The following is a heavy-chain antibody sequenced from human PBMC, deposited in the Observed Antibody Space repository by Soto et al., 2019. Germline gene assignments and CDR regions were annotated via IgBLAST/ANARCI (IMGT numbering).Heavy chain of an antibody. CDR3: ARDREYCSSTSCYDAFDI. J-gene: IGHJ3*02. D-gene: IGHD2-2*01. CDR1: GFTFSSYS. Sequence: GGSLRISCAASGFTFSSYSMNWVRQAPGKGLEWVSSISSSSSYIYYADSVKGRFTISRDNAKNSLYLQMNSLRAEDTAVYYCARDREYCSSTSCYDAFDIWGQGTMVTVSS. V-gene: IGHV3-21*01. CDR2: ISSSSSYI.